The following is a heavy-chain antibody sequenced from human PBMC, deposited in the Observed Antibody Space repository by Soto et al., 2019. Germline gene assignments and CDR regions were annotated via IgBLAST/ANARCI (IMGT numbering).Heavy chain of an antibody. V-gene: IGHV4-34*01. Sequence: SETLSLTCAVYGGSFSGYYWSWIRQPPGKGLEWIGEINHSGSTNYNPSLKSRVTISVDTSKNQFSLKLSSVTAADTAVYYCARVPGGIVVVPAATPTRLYNWFDPWGQGTLVTVSS. CDR1: GGSFSGYY. J-gene: IGHJ5*02. CDR2: INHSGST. CDR3: ARVPGGIVVVPAATPTRLYNWFDP. D-gene: IGHD2-2*01.